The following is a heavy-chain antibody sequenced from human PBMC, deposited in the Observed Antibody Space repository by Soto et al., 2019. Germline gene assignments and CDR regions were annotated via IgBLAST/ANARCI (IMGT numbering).Heavy chain of an antibody. V-gene: IGHV4-61*01. Sequence: SETLSLTCTVFGGSVSSGSYYWSWIRQPPGKGLEWIGYIYYSGSTNYNPSLKSRVTISVDTSKNQFSLKLSSVTAADTAVYYCARRYCSSTSCYRVFDYWGQGTLVTVSS. CDR1: GGSVSSGSYY. J-gene: IGHJ4*02. CDR3: ARRYCSSTSCYRVFDY. D-gene: IGHD2-2*02. CDR2: IYYSGST.